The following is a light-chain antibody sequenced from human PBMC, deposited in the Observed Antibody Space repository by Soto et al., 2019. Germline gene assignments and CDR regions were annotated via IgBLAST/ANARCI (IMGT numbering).Light chain of an antibody. CDR2: AAS. J-gene: IGKJ1*01. V-gene: IGKV1-12*01. Sequence: DIQMTQSPSSVASSVGDRVTITCRASQGISSWLAWYQQKPGKAPKLLIYAASSLQSGVPSRFSGSGSGTKFTLTIASLQPDDFATYYCQQYETFSGTFGPGTKVDIK. CDR1: QGISSW. CDR3: QQYETFSGT.